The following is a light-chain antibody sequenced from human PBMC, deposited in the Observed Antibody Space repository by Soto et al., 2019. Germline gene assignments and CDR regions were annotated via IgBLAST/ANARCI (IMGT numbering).Light chain of an antibody. CDR1: QSVKTF. CDR2: DAS. Sequence: EIVLTQSQDTLSLSPGQRATLSCRASQSVKTFLVWYQHRPGQAPRVLIYDASHRASGIPARFSGSGSGTDFTLTISSLEPEDAALYYCQQRSNWPPITFGQGTRLEIK. J-gene: IGKJ5*01. V-gene: IGKV3-11*01. CDR3: QQRSNWPPIT.